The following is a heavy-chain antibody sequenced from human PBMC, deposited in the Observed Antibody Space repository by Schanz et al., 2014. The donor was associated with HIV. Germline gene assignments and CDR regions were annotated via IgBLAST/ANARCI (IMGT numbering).Heavy chain of an antibody. J-gene: IGHJ4*02. D-gene: IGHD3-10*01. V-gene: IGHV3-30*03. CDR3: ARDSGPGSY. CDR2: ISYDGSNK. CDR1: GFTFSSYG. Sequence: VQLVESGGGLVQPGGSLRLSCAASGFTFSSYGMHWVRQAPGKGLEWVAVISYDGSNKYYADSVKGRFTISRDNSKNTLYLQMSSLRAEDTAVYYCARDSGPGSYWGQGTLVTVSS.